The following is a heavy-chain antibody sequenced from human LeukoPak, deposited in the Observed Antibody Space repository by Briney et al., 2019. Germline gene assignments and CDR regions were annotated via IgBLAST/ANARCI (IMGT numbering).Heavy chain of an antibody. CDR3: ARSKIGYSNSWYQLDAFDI. J-gene: IGHJ3*02. Sequence: SETLSLTCTVSGGSISSYYWSWIRQPAGKGLEWIGRIYTSGSTNYNPSLKSRVTMSVDTSKNQFSLKLSSVTAADTAVYYCARSKIGYSNSWYQLDAFDIWGQGTMVTVSS. V-gene: IGHV4-4*07. CDR1: GGSISSYY. D-gene: IGHD6-13*01. CDR2: IYTSGST.